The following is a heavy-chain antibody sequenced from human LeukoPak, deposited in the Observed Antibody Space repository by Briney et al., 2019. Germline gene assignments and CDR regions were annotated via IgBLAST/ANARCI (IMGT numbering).Heavy chain of an antibody. D-gene: IGHD1-1*01. Sequence: PGGSLRLSCAASGFTFSSYSMNWVRQAPGKGLEWVSSISSSSSYIYYADSVEGRFTISRDNAKNSLYLQMNSLRAEDTAVYYCARDSEEYTTSSLGYWGQGALVTVSS. CDR1: GFTFSSYS. CDR2: ISSSSSYI. V-gene: IGHV3-21*01. J-gene: IGHJ4*02. CDR3: ARDSEEYTTSSLGY.